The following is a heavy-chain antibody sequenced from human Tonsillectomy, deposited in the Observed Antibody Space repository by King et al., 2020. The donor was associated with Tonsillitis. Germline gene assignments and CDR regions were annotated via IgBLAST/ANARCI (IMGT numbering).Heavy chain of an antibody. J-gene: IGHJ5*02. D-gene: IGHD3-3*01. CDR3: AKEETTQYYDFWCGYYYHPPNWFDP. CDR2: ISGSGGST. V-gene: IGHV3-23*04. CDR1: GLTFSSYA. Sequence: VQLVESGGGLVQPGGSLRLSCAASGLTFSSYAMSWVRQAPGKGLEWVSAISGSGGSTYYADSVKGRFTISRDNSKNTLYLQMNSLRAEDTAVYYCAKEETTQYYDFWCGYYYHPPNWFDPWGQGTLVTVSS.